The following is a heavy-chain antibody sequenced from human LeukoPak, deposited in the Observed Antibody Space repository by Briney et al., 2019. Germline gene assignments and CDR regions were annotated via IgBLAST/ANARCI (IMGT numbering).Heavy chain of an antibody. CDR2: ISYSGKSV. J-gene: IGHJ5*02. CDR3: AGDNIENGDLDYLDP. CDR1: GFIFSSYE. V-gene: IGHV3-48*03. Sequence: GGSLRLSCAASGFIFSSYEMNWVRQAPGKGLEWVSFISYSGKSVHYADSVKGRFNISRDNARNSMYLQMNSLRAEDTAVYYCAGDNIENGDLDYLDPWGQGTLVTVSS. D-gene: IGHD4-17*01.